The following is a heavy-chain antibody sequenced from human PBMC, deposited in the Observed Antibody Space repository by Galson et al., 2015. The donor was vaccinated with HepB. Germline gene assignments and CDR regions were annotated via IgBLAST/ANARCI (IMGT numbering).Heavy chain of an antibody. J-gene: IGHJ4*02. Sequence: SVKVSCKASGYTFTSYALNWVRQAPGQRLEYMGWINTHTGNPTYARVFTGRVVFSLDTSVSTAYLQISNLKTEDTAVYYCARGGSSGWYEVPQYWGQGTPVTVPS. CDR3: ARGGSSGWYEVPQY. CDR2: INTHTGNP. D-gene: IGHD6-19*01. CDR1: GYTFTSYA. V-gene: IGHV7-4-1*02.